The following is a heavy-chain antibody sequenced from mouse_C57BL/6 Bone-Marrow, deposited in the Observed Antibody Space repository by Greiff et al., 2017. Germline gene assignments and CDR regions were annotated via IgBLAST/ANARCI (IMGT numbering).Heavy chain of an antibody. CDR3: ARGYHYGSSYAMDY. CDR1: GYTFTNYW. Sequence: QVQLQQSGAELVRPGTSVKMSCKASGYTFTNYWIGWAKQRPGHGLEWIGDIYPGGGYTNYNEKFKGKATLTADKSSSTAYMQFSSLTSEDSAIYYCARGYHYGSSYAMDYWGQGTSVTVSS. J-gene: IGHJ4*01. V-gene: IGHV1-63*01. CDR2: IYPGGGYT. D-gene: IGHD1-1*01.